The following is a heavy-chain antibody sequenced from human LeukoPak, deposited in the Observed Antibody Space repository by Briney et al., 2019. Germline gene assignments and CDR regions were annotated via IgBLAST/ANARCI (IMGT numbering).Heavy chain of an antibody. J-gene: IGHJ5*02. CDR2: IYYRGST. CDR3: ARDYNPGYSSSWYWDNWFDP. CDR1: GGSISSHY. D-gene: IGHD6-13*01. V-gene: IGHV4-59*11. Sequence: PSETLSLTCTVSGGSISSHYWSWIRQPPGEGLGGIGYIYYRGSTNYNPSLKSRVTISVDTSKNQFSLKLSSVTAADTAVYYCARDYNPGYSSSWYWDNWFDPWGQGTLVTVSS.